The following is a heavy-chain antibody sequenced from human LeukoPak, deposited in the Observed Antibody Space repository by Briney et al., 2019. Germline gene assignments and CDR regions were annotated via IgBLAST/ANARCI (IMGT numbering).Heavy chain of an antibody. Sequence: GSLRLSCAASGFTFSSYSMNWVRQAPGKGLEWVSSISSSSSYMSYADSVKGRFTISRDNAKNSLSLQMNSLRADDTAVYYCATAPGLAAAGTNYWGQGTLATVSS. CDR1: GFTFSSYS. J-gene: IGHJ4*02. V-gene: IGHV3-21*01. D-gene: IGHD6-13*01. CDR2: ISSSSSYM. CDR3: ATAPGLAAAGTNY.